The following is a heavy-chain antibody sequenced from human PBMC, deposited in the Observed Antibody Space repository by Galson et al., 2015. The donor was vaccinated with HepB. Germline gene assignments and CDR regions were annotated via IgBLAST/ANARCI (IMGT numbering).Heavy chain of an antibody. V-gene: IGHV4-59*01. CDR2: IYYSGST. D-gene: IGHD5-18*01. CDR3: ARRGDSYGYVGAFDI. Sequence: SETLSLTCTVSGGSISSYYWSWIRQPPGKGLEWIGYIYYSGSTNYNPSLKSRVTISVDTSKNQFSLKLSSVTAADTAVYYCARRGDSYGYVGAFDIWGQGTMVTVSS. CDR1: GGSISSYY. J-gene: IGHJ3*02.